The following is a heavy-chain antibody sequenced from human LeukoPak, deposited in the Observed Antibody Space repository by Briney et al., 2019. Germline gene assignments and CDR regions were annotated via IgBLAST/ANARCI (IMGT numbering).Heavy chain of an antibody. V-gene: IGHV1-8*01. J-gene: IGHJ4*02. CDR2: MNPNSGNT. D-gene: IGHD2-2*01. CDR3: ARAIVVPAAQYFDY. Sequence: ASVKVSCKASGYTFTSYDINWVRQATGQGLEWMGWMNPNSGNTGYAQKFQGRVTMTRNTSISTAYMELSSLRSEDTAVYYCARAIVVPAAQYFDYWGQGTLVTVSS. CDR1: GYTFTSYD.